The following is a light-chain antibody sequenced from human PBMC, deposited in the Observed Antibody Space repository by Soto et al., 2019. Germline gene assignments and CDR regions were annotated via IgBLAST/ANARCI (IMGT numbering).Light chain of an antibody. J-gene: IGKJ5*01. CDR2: AAS. CDR3: QQLNSYPIT. CDR1: QGLSSD. Sequence: DIQLTQSPSFLSASVGDRVTITCRASQGLSSDLAWYQQKPGKAPKLLIYAASTLQSGVPSRFSGSGSGTEFTLTISSLQPEDFATYYGQQLNSYPITFGQGTRLESK. V-gene: IGKV1-9*01.